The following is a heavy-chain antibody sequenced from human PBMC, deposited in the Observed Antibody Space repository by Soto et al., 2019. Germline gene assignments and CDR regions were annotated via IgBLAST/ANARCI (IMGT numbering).Heavy chain of an antibody. CDR3: ARDPLLPRGYYFDY. D-gene: IGHD1-26*01. V-gene: IGHV3-33*01. J-gene: IGHJ4*02. CDR2: IWYDGSNK. Sequence: GGSLRLSCAASGFTFSSYGMHWVRQAPGKGLEWVAVIWYDGSNKYYADSVKGRFTISRDNSKNTLYLQMNSLRAEDTAVYYCARDPLLPRGYYFDYWGQGTLVTVSS. CDR1: GFTFSSYG.